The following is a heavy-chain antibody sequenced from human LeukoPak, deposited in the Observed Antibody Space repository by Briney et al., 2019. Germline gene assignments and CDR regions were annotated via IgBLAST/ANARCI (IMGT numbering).Heavy chain of an antibody. J-gene: IGHJ4*02. CDR2: INHSGST. CDR1: GGSFSGYY. D-gene: IGHD3-9*01. CDR3: ANQSVSIRPFDY. V-gene: IGHV4-34*01. Sequence: SETLSLTCVGYGGSFSGYYWGWIRPPPGKGLERIGEINHSGSTNYNPSLKSRVTISVDTSKNQFSLKLSSVPAADTAVYYCANQSVSIRPFDYWGQGTLVTVSS.